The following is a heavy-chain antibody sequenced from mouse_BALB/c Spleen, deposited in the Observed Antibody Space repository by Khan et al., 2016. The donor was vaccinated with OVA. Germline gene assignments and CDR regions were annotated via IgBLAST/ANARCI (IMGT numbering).Heavy chain of an antibody. D-gene: IGHD6-1*01. J-gene: IGHJ1*01. CDR3: ARSASYWFCDV. CDR2: INTYTGEP. CDR1: GYTFTNYG. Sequence: QIQLVQSGPELKKPGETVKISCKASGYTFTNYGMNWVKQAPGKGLKWMGWINTYTGEPTYADDFKGRFAFSLETSANTAYLQINNLKNEDTATYFCARSASYWFCDVWGAGTTVTVSS. V-gene: IGHV9-3-1*01.